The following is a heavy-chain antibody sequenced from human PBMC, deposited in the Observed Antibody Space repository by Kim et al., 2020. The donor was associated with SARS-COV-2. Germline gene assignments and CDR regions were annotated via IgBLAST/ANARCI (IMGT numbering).Heavy chain of an antibody. CDR3: ARAGAGGGFEY. CDR1: EFTFSDFW. CDR2: VSRDGTGT. Sequence: GGSLRLSCVGSEFTFSDFWIHWVRQAPGKGLVWVSRVSRDGTGTDYGDAVKGRFTISRDNSQDTVFLELKSMRVEDTALYFCARAGAGGGFEYWGQGT. V-gene: IGHV3-74*01. D-gene: IGHD3-16*01. J-gene: IGHJ4*02.